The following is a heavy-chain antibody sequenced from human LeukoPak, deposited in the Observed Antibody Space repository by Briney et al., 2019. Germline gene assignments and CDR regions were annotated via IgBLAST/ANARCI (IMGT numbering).Heavy chain of an antibody. CDR1: GGSFSGYY. Sequence: PSETLSLTCAVYGGSFSGYYWSWIRQPPGKGLEWIGEINHSGSTNYNPSLKSRVTISVDTSKNQFSLKLSSVTAADTAVYYCVRGGAWNWNSNYYMDVWGKGTTVTVSS. V-gene: IGHV4-34*01. J-gene: IGHJ6*03. CDR3: VRGGAWNWNSNYYMDV. CDR2: INHSGST. D-gene: IGHD1-7*01.